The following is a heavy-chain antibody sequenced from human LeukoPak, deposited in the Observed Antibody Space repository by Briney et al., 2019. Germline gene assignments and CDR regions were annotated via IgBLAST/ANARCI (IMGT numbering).Heavy chain of an antibody. CDR2: INPNSGGT. D-gene: IGHD6-6*01. CDR1: GYTFTGYY. J-gene: IGHJ6*03. V-gene: IGHV1-2*02. CDR3: ARGVLSSSSSVSYYYYYMDV. Sequence: ASVKVSCKASGYTFTGYYMHWVRQAPGQGLEWMGWINPNSGGTNYAQKFKGRVTMTRDTSISTAYMELSRLRSDDTAVYYCARGVLSSSSSVSYYYYYMDVWGKGTTVTVSS.